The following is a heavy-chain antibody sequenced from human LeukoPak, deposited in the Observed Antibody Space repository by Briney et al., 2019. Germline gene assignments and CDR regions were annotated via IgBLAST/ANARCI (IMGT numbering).Heavy chain of an antibody. CDR3: ARDHSSSWYGSWLY. CDR2: IKQDGSEK. J-gene: IGHJ4*02. CDR1: GFSFSTYW. V-gene: IGHV3-7*04. D-gene: IGHD6-13*01. Sequence: GGSLRLSCAASGFSFSTYWMSWVRQAPGKGLEWVANIKQDGSEKYYVDSVKGRFTISRDNAKNSLYLQMNSLRAEDTAVYYCARDHSSSWYGSWLYWGQGTMVTVSS.